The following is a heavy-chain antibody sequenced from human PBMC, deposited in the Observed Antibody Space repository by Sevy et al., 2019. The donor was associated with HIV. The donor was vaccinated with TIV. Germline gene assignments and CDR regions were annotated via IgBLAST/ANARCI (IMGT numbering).Heavy chain of an antibody. J-gene: IGHJ4*02. CDR2: ISYDGSNK. CDR3: ARDGGGFAFIDY. Sequence: GGSLRLSCAASGFTFSSYAMHWVRQAPGKGLEWVAVISYDGSNKYYADSVKGRFTISRDNSKNTLYLQMNSLRAEDPAVYYCARDGGGFAFIDYWGQGTLVTVSS. CDR1: GFTFSSYA. D-gene: IGHD3-16*01. V-gene: IGHV3-30-3*01.